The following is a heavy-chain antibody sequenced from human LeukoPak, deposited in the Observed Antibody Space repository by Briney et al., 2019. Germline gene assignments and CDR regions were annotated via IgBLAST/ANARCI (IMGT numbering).Heavy chain of an antibody. V-gene: IGHV4-61*01. CDR3: ARGRGHSYGQYYFNY. D-gene: IGHD5-18*01. CDR1: GASVSSDSNY. J-gene: IGHJ4*02. Sequence: SETLSLTCTVSGASVSSDSNYWSRIRQPPGKGLEWIGYIHYSGNTNYNPSLKSRVTISVDTTKNQLSLNLSSVTAADTAVYYCARGRGHSYGQYYFNYWGQGTLVTVSS. CDR2: IHYSGNT.